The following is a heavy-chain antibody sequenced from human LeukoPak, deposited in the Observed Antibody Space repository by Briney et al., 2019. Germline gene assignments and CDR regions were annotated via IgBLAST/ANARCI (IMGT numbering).Heavy chain of an antibody. Sequence: SETLSLTCTVSGSSISSYYWSWIRQPAGKGLEWIGYIYHSGSTYYNPSLKSRVTISVDRSKNQFSLKLSSVTAADTAVYYCARKKGGGPTDYWGQGTLVTVSS. V-gene: IGHV4-59*12. CDR1: GSSISSYY. CDR2: IYHSGST. J-gene: IGHJ4*02. D-gene: IGHD2-15*01. CDR3: ARKKGGGPTDY.